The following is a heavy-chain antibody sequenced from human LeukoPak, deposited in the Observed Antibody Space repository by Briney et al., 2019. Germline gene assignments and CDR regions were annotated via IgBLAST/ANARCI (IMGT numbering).Heavy chain of an antibody. CDR2: INHSGST. CDR1: SGSFSGYY. V-gene: IGHV4-34*01. CDR3: ARGRSRRRGSSWYFHYYYGMDV. J-gene: IGHJ6*02. D-gene: IGHD6-13*01. Sequence: SETLSLTCAVYSGSFSGYYWSWIRQPPGKGLEWIGEINHSGSTNYNPSLKSRVTISVDTSKNQFSLKLSSVTAADTAVYYCARGRSRRRGSSWYFHYYYGMDVWGQGTTVTVSS.